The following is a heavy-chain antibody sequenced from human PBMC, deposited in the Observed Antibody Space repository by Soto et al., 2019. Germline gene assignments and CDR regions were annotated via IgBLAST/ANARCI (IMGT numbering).Heavy chain of an antibody. J-gene: IGHJ6*02. CDR3: ARYTNFSPYYHGVDV. CDR2: IYYSGNT. V-gene: IGHV4-30-4*01. Sequence: QVQLQESGPGLVKPSQSVSLTCTVSGVSISSGDYYWSWIRQPPGKGLEWIGYIYYSGNTNYAPSLGSSLTISIDTSRNQFSLHLMSVTAADTAIYYCARYTNFSPYYHGVDVWGQGTTVTVSS. CDR1: GVSISSGDYY. D-gene: IGHD2-8*01.